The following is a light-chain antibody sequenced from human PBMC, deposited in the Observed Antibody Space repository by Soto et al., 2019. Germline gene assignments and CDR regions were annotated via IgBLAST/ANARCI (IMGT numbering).Light chain of an antibody. CDR3: QQSYSSPYT. CDR1: QGIANW. V-gene: IGKV1-12*01. Sequence: DIQMTQSPSSVSASVGDRLTITCRASQGIANWLAWYQQKPGKAPKVLIYGASSLQSGVPSRFSGSGSGTDFSFTISSLQPEDFATYYCQQSYSSPYTFGQGTKLEIK. CDR2: GAS. J-gene: IGKJ2*01.